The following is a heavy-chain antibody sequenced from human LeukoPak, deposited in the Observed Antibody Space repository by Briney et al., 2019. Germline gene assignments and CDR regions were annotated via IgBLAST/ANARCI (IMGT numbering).Heavy chain of an antibody. CDR3: ARGIDTAMVTWEKDYYDSSGYHYFDY. V-gene: IGHV1-18*01. D-gene: IGHD3-22*01. CDR1: GYTFTSHG. Sequence: ASVKVSCKASGYTFTSHGLSWARQAPGQGLEWMGWISIYSGNTNYAQKFQDRISMTTDTSTSTAYMELRSLKSDDTAVYYCARGIDTAMVTWEKDYYDSSGYHYFDYWGQGTLVTVSS. CDR2: ISIYSGNT. J-gene: IGHJ4*02.